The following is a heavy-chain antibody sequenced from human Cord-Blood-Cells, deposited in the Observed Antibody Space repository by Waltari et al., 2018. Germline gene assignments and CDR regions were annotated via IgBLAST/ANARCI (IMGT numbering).Heavy chain of an antibody. CDR2: INPNSGGT. V-gene: IGHV1-2*02. CDR1: GYTFTGSY. J-gene: IGHJ6*03. CDR3: ATWTTHGYYYYMDV. Sequence: QVQLVQSGAEVKKPGASVKVSCKASGYTFTGSYMHRVRQAPGQGLEWMGWINPNSGGTNYAQKFQGRVTMTRDTSISTAYMELSRLRSDDTAVYYCATWTTHGYYYYMDVWGKGTTVTVSS. D-gene: IGHD4-17*01.